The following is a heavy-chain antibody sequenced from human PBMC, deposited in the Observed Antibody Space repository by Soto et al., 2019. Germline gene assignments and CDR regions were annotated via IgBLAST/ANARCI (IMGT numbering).Heavy chain of an antibody. V-gene: IGHV3-66*04. Sequence: GGSLRLSCAASGFTVSSNYMSWVLQAPGKGLEWVSIIYIGGSTYYADSVKGRFTISRDSSKNTLYLQMNSLRAEDTAVYYCAWQLLNQVDNWFDPWGQGTLVTVSS. D-gene: IGHD2-15*01. CDR2: IYIGGST. CDR3: AWQLLNQVDNWFDP. CDR1: GFTVSSNY. J-gene: IGHJ5*02.